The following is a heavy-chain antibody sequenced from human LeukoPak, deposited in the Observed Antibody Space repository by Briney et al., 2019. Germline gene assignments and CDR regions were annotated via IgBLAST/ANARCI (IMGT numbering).Heavy chain of an antibody. CDR1: GFTFSSHW. Sequence: GGSLRLSCAASGFTFSSHWMTWFRQAPGTGLQWVANIKQDGREKYYEDSVKGRFTISRDNGKNSLYLEMNNMRADDTAIYYCARGGSMSVDPRPCDYWGQGTLVTVSS. CDR3: ARGGSMSVDPRPCDY. V-gene: IGHV3-7*01. D-gene: IGHD2/OR15-2a*01. J-gene: IGHJ4*02. CDR2: IKQDGREK.